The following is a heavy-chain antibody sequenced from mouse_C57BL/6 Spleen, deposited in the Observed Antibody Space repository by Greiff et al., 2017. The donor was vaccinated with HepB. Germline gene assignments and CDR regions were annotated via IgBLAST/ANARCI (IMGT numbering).Heavy chain of an antibody. CDR1: GFSFNTYA. CDR3: VRRGDYDVWFAY. D-gene: IGHD2-4*01. CDR2: IRSKSNNYAT. J-gene: IGHJ3*01. Sequence: EVQLQESGGGLVQPKGSLKLSCAASGFSFNTYAMNWVRQAPGKGLEWVARIRSKSNNYATYYADSVKDRFTISRDDSESMLYLQMNNLKTEDTAMYYCVRRGDYDVWFAYWGQGTLVTVSA. V-gene: IGHV10-1*01.